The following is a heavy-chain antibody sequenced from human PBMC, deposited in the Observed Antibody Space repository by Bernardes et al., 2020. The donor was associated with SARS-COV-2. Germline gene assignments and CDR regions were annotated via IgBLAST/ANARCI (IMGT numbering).Heavy chain of an antibody. CDR1: GFTLSSYA. CDR2: ITCSDDNT. J-gene: IGHJ4*02. CDR3: AKERRYNSAWYPIQFDY. Sequence: GGYLSPSRAASGFTLSSYAITWVRQAPGKGLEWVSAITCSDDNTYYADSLKGRFTISRDNSKNTLYLHMNSLRAEDTAVYYCAKERRYNSAWYPIQFDYWGQGTLVTVSS. V-gene: IGHV3-23*01. D-gene: IGHD6-19*01.